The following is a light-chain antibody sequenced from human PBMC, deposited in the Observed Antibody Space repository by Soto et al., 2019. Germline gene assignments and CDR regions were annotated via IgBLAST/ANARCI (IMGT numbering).Light chain of an antibody. Sequence: SALTQPASVSGSPGQSITISCTGTSSDVGSYNYVSWYQQHPGKAPKLMIYDVGNRPSGVSNRFSGSKSGNTASLTISGLQSEDEADYYCSSYTSTSTLVFGTGTKVTVL. V-gene: IGLV2-14*01. CDR1: SSDVGSYNY. J-gene: IGLJ1*01. CDR3: SSYTSTSTLV. CDR2: DVG.